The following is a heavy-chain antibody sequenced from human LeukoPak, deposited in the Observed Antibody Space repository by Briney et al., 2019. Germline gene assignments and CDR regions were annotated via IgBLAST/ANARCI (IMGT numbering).Heavy chain of an antibody. J-gene: IGHJ4*02. V-gene: IGHV3-23*01. Sequence: GGSLRLSCAASDFSFITYAMSWVRQAPGKGLEWVSGISGSGSGTYYADSVKGRFTISRDNSKNTLYLQMNSLRAEDTAVYYCAKASAMIVVVSKHFDYWGQGTLVTVSS. CDR3: AKASAMIVVVSKHFDY. D-gene: IGHD3-22*01. CDR2: ISGSGSGT. CDR1: DFSFITYA.